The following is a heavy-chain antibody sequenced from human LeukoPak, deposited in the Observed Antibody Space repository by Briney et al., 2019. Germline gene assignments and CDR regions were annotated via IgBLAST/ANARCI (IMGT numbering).Heavy chain of an antibody. Sequence: PGGSLRLXCAASGFTFSSYEMNWVRQAPGKGLEWVSYISSSGSTIYYADSVKGRFTISRDNAKNSLYLQMNSLRAEDTAVYYCARDAYSGYDFDYWGQGTLVTVSS. CDR3: ARDAYSGYDFDY. J-gene: IGHJ4*02. CDR1: GFTFSSYE. V-gene: IGHV3-48*03. CDR2: ISSSGSTI. D-gene: IGHD5-12*01.